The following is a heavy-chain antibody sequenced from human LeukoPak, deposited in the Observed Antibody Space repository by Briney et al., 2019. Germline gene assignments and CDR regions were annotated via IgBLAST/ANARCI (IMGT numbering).Heavy chain of an antibody. CDR1: GFTFSSYA. Sequence: PGGSLRLSCAASGFTFSSYAMHWVRQAPGKGLEYVSAISSNGGSTYYANSVKGRFTISRDNSKNTLYLQMGSLRAEDMAVYYRARGGTTVEFDYWGQGTLVTVSS. J-gene: IGHJ4*02. V-gene: IGHV3-64*01. CDR2: ISSNGGST. D-gene: IGHD4-23*01. CDR3: ARGGTTVEFDY.